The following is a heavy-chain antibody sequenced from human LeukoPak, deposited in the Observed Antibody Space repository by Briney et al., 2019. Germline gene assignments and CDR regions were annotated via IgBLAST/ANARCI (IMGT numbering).Heavy chain of an antibody. D-gene: IGHD3-16*01. V-gene: IGHV1-2*02. CDR1: GYTFTGYY. CDR2: INPNSGGT. CDR3: ARDDTWGGDYYYYMDV. J-gene: IGHJ6*03. Sequence: GESLKISCKGSGYTFTGYYMHWVRQAPGQGLGWMGWINPNSGGTNYAQKFQGRVTMTRDTSISTAYMELSRLRSDDTAVYYCARDDTWGGDYYYYMDVWGKGTTVTVSS.